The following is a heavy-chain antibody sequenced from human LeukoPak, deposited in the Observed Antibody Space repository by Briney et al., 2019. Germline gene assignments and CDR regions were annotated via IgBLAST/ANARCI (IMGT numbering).Heavy chain of an antibody. CDR3: ARDGPTYYYDSSGFS. J-gene: IGHJ4*02. D-gene: IGHD3-22*01. Sequence: GRSLRLSCAASGFTFSSYAMHWVRQAPGKGLEWVAVISYDGSNKYYADSVKGRFTISRGNSKNTLYLQMNSLRAEDTAVYYCARDGPTYYYDSSGFSWGQGTLVTVSS. CDR2: ISYDGSNK. V-gene: IGHV3-30-3*01. CDR1: GFTFSSYA.